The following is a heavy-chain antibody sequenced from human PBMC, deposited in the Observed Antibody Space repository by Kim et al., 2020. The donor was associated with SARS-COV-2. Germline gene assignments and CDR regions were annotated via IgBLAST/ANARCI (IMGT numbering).Heavy chain of an antibody. CDR3: AREEGGSSWSNPFDY. Sequence: QGFTGRFVFSLDTSVSTAYLQISSLKAEDTAVYYCAREEGGSSWSNPFDYWGQGTLVTVSS. D-gene: IGHD6-13*01. J-gene: IGHJ4*02. V-gene: IGHV7-4-1*02.